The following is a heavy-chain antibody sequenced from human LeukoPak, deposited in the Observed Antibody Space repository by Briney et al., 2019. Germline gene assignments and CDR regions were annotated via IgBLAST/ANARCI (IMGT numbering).Heavy chain of an antibody. J-gene: IGHJ4*02. D-gene: IGHD3-16*01. CDR2: ISSSSSYI. Sequence: AGGSLRLSCAASGFTFSSYSMTWVRQAPGKGLEWVSSISSSSSYIYYADSVKGRFTISRDNAKNSLYLQMNSLRAEDTAVYYCARGIFGGGLDYWGQGTLVTVSS. CDR3: ARGIFGGGLDY. CDR1: GFTFSSYS. V-gene: IGHV3-21*01.